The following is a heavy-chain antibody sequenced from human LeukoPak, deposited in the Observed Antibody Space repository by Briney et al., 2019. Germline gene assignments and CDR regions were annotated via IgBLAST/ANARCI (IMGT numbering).Heavy chain of an antibody. CDR2: INPNTGGT. D-gene: IGHD6-13*01. J-gene: IGHJ4*02. Sequence: ASVKVSCKASGYTFTGYHMHWVRQAPGQGLEWMGRINPNTGGTDYAQKFQGRVTMTRDTSISTAYMDLSRLRSDDTAVYYCARDPPRIAAAANFDYWGQGTLVTVSS. CDR3: ARDPPRIAAAANFDY. CDR1: GYTFTGYH. V-gene: IGHV1-2*06.